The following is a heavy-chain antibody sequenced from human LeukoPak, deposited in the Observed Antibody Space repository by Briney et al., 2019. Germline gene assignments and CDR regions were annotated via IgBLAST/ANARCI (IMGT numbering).Heavy chain of an antibody. J-gene: IGHJ4*02. Sequence: ASVKVSCTVSGYTSTTYGITWIRQSPGRGLEWMGWISPYNGNTNYGLKFQARLTLTTDTATSTAYMELRSLQSDDSAVYYCTTWEGGGHWGQGTLVSVSS. V-gene: IGHV1-18*01. CDR3: TTWEGGGH. CDR1: GYTSTTYG. CDR2: ISPYNGNT. D-gene: IGHD1-26*01.